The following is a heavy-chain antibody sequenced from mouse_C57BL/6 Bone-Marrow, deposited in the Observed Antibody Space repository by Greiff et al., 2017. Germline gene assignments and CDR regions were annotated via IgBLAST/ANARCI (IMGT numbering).Heavy chain of an antibody. CDR1: GYTFTSYW. V-gene: IGHV1-64*01. Sequence: QVQLQQPGAELVKPGASVKLSCKASGYTFTSYWMHWVKQRPGQGLEWIGMIHPNSGSTNYNEKVKSKATLTVDKSSSAAYMQLSSLTAEDSAVYYCAPISSNLFYWYFDVWGTGTTVTVSS. CDR2: IHPNSGST. CDR3: APISSNLFYWYFDV. J-gene: IGHJ1*03. D-gene: IGHD2-5*01.